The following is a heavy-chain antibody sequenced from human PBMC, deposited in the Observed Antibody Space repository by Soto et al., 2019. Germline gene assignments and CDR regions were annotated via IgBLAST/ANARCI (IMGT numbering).Heavy chain of an antibody. D-gene: IGHD3-22*01. CDR3: ARDPGGTMIVVLTQYYFDY. V-gene: IGHV3-30-3*01. Sequence: HPGGSLRLSCAASGFTFSSYAMHWVRQAPGKGLEWVAVISYDGSNKYYADSVKGRFTISRDNSKNTLYLQMNSLRAEDTAVYYCARDPGGTMIVVLTQYYFDYWGQGTLVTVSS. J-gene: IGHJ4*02. CDR1: GFTFSSYA. CDR2: ISYDGSNK.